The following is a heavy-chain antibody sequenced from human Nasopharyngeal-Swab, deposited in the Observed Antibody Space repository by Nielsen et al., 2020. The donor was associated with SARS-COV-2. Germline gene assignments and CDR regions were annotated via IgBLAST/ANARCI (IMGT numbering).Heavy chain of an antibody. D-gene: IGHD4/OR15-4a*01. CDR3: ASEGADFDI. V-gene: IGHV3-48*01. Sequence: WIRQLPGKGLEWVSYLSSRSGSKYYADSVKGRFTISRDNTKNSLYLQMNSLRVEDTAVYYCASEGADFDIWGQGTMVTVSS. J-gene: IGHJ3*02. CDR2: LSSRSGSK.